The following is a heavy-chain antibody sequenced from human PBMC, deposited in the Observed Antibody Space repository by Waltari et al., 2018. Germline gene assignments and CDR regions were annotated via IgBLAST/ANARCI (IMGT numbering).Heavy chain of an antibody. V-gene: IGHV3-7*01. J-gene: IGHJ4*02. CDR3: VRDHWGPDY. Sequence: EVHLVESGGGLVQPGGSLRLSCAACGFTFTDYGMSWVRQAPGKGPEWVANIHKDGSEKNYVDYVKGRFTISRDNAKDSVYLQMNSLRADDTAMYYCVRDHWGPDYWGQGTLVTVSS. CDR2: IHKDGSEK. D-gene: IGHD7-27*01. CDR1: GFTFTDYG.